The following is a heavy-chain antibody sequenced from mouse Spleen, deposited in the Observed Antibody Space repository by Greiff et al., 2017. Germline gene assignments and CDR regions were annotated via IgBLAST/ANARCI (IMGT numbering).Heavy chain of an antibody. D-gene: IGHD4-1*01. Sequence: QVQLQQPGAELVRPGTSVKLSCKASGYTFTSYWMHWVKQRPGQGLEWIGVIDPSDSYTNYNQKFKGKATLTVDTSSSTAYMQLSSLTSEDSAVYYCARGLLGYFDYWGQGTTLTVSS. J-gene: IGHJ2*01. CDR1: GYTFTSYW. V-gene: IGHV1-59*01. CDR2: IDPSDSYT. CDR3: ARGLLGYFDY.